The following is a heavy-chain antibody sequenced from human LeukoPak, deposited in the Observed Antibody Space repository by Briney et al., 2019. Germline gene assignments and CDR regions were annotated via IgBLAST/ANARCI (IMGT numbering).Heavy chain of an antibody. Sequence: PSETLSLTCTVSGGSISSYYWSWIRQPAGKGLELIGRIYTNGTTNYNPSLKSRVTISVDTSKNQFSLELSSVTAADTAVYYCAREGIIDAFDIWGKGTVVTVSS. CDR2: IYTNGTT. V-gene: IGHV4-4*07. CDR3: AREGIIDAFDI. J-gene: IGHJ3*02. CDR1: GGSISSYY.